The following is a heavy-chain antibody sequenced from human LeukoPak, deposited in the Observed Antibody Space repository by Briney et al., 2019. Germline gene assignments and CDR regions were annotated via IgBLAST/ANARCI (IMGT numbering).Heavy chain of an antibody. Sequence: KPSETLSLTCAVYGGSFSGYYWSWIRQPPGKGLEWIGEINHSGSTNYNPSLKSRVTISVDTSKNQFSLKLSSVTAADTAVYYCARGTTGTTRGFDPWGQGTLVTVSS. D-gene: IGHD1-1*01. CDR2: INHSGST. J-gene: IGHJ5*02. CDR3: ARGTTGTTRGFDP. CDR1: GGSFSGYY. V-gene: IGHV4-34*01.